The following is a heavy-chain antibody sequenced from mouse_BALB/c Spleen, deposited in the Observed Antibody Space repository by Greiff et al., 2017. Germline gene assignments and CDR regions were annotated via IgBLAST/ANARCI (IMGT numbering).Heavy chain of an antibody. CDR3: ARYDYDEWFAY. J-gene: IGHJ3*01. CDR1: GYSFTGYF. D-gene: IGHD2-4*01. V-gene: IGHV1-20*02. CDR2: INPYNGDT. Sequence: VQLKQSGPELVKPGASVKISCKASGYSFTGYFMNWVMQSHGKSLEWIGRINPYNGDTFYNQKFKGKATLTVDKSSSTAHMELRSLASEDSAVYYCARYDYDEWFAYWGQGTLVTVSA.